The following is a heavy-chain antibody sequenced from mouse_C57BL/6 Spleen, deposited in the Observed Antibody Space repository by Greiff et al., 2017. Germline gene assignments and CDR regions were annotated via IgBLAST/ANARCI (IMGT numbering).Heavy chain of an antibody. Sequence: VQLKESGPGLVKPSQSLSLTCSVTGYSITSGYYWNWIRQFPGNKLEWMGYISYDGSNNYNPSLKNRISITRDTSKNQFFLKLNSVTTEDTATYYCARSGTTVVAMRNYFDYWGQGTTLTVSS. J-gene: IGHJ2*01. D-gene: IGHD1-1*01. V-gene: IGHV3-6*01. CDR1: GYSITSGYY. CDR3: ARSGTTVVAMRNYFDY. CDR2: ISYDGSN.